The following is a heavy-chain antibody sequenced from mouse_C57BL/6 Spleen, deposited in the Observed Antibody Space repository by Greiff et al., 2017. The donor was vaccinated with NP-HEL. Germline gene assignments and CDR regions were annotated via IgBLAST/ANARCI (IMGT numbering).Heavy chain of an antibody. CDR1: GYTFTSYW. V-gene: IGHV1-69*01. D-gene: IGHD1-1*01. CDR2: IDPSDSYT. CDR3: ARSTTTVVATDY. J-gene: IGHJ2*01. Sequence: VQLQQPGAELVMPGASVKLSCKASGYTFTSYWMHWVKQRPGQGLEWIGEIDPSDSYTNYNQKFKGKSTLTVDKSSSTAYMQLSSLTSEDSAVYYCARSTTTVVATDYWGQGTTLTVSS.